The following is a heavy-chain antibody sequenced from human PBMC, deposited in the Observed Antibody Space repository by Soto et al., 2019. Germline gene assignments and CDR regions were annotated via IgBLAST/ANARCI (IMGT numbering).Heavy chain of an antibody. CDR1: GFTFSSYA. Sequence: QVQLVESGGGVVQPGRSLRLSCAASGFTFSSYAMHWVRQAPGKGLEWVAVISYDGSNKYYADSVKGRFTISRDNSKNTLYLQMNSLRAEDTAVYYCARSRQNSIAAAGGVFDYWGQGTLVTVSS. D-gene: IGHD6-13*01. CDR2: ISYDGSNK. J-gene: IGHJ4*02. V-gene: IGHV3-30-3*01. CDR3: ARSRQNSIAAAGGVFDY.